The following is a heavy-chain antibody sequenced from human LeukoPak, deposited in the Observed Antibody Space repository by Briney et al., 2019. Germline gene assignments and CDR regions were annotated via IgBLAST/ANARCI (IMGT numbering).Heavy chain of an antibody. CDR3: AGGTGGYRFDP. CDR1: GGSIRSSYYY. D-gene: IGHD1-1*01. Sequence: SETLSLTCTVSGGSIRSSYYYWGWIRQPPGKGPEWIGSIYDSGSTYYNPSLKSRVTISVDTSKNQFSLKLNSVTAADTAVYYCAGGTGGYRFDPWGQGTLVTVSS. V-gene: IGHV4-39*01. J-gene: IGHJ5*02. CDR2: IYDSGST.